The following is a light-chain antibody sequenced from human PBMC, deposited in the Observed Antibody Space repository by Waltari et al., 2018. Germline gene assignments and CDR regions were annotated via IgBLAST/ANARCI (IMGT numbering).Light chain of an antibody. CDR1: QTIGSN. CDR3: HQYNSWPQT. J-gene: IGKJ1*01. CDR2: GAS. Sequence: EIVMTQSPPTLSVSPGERATLSCRASQTIGSNLAWYQQNPGQAPLLLIYGASTRATGVPARFSGSQSGTDFTLTISSLQSEDFAVYYWHQYNSWPQTFGQGTKVEVK. V-gene: IGKV3-15*01.